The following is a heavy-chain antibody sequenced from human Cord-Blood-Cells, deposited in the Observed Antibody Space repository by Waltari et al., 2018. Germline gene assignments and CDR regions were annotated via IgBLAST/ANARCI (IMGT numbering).Heavy chain of an antibody. CDR3: ARHLIAAAETNWFDP. CDR1: GFSLSNARMG. J-gene: IGHJ5*02. D-gene: IGHD6-13*01. V-gene: IGHV2-26*01. CDR2: IFSNDEK. Sequence: QVTLKESGPVLVKPTETLTLTCTASGFSLSNARMGVSWIRQPPGKALEWLAHIFSNDEKSYSTSLKSRLTISKDTSKSQVVLTMTNMDPVDTATYYCARHLIAAAETNWFDPWGQGTLVTVSS.